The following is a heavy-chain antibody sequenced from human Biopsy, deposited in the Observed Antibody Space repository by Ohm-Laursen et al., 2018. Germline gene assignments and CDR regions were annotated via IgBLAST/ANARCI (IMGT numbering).Heavy chain of an antibody. Sequence: SDTLSLTCSVSGVPISTYYWSWIRQSPGRGLEWIAYIYYSGSTDYNPSLKSRVTISLDTSKNQFSLKLSSVTAADTAIYYCAREAIGVATAFDIWGQGTMVTVSS. J-gene: IGHJ3*02. CDR2: IYYSGST. V-gene: IGHV4-59*01. CDR3: AREAIGVATAFDI. D-gene: IGHD5-12*01. CDR1: GVPISTYY.